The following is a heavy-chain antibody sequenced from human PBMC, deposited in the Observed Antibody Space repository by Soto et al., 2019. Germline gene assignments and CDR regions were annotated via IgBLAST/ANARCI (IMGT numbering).Heavy chain of an antibody. J-gene: IGHJ5*01. V-gene: IGHV3-33*01. CDR1: GFTFSSYG. CDR2: IWYDGSNK. CDR3: ATEVTTVTSHS. D-gene: IGHD4-17*01. Sequence: GGSLRLSCAASGFTFSSYGMHWVRQAPGKGLEWVAVIWYDGSNKYYADSVKGRFTISRDNSKNTLYLQMNSLRAEDTAVYYCATEVTTVTSHSLGHATLVSVPS.